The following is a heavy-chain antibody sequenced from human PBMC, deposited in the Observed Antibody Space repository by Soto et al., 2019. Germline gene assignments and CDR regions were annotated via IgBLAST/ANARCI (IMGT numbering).Heavy chain of an antibody. CDR3: GRGGPYNYGPRGSRVADF. Sequence: EVQLVESGGGLVQRGGSLRLSCEASGFTLNDYWMHWVRQVPGKGLVWVARINADGTSASYVDSVKGRFTISRDNAKNTDSLLMQWVEAEDSDVYYCGRGGPYNYGPRGSRVADFWGLGTLVTLSS. J-gene: IGHJ4*02. CDR2: INADGTSA. V-gene: IGHV3-74*01. D-gene: IGHD5-18*01. CDR1: GFTLNDYW.